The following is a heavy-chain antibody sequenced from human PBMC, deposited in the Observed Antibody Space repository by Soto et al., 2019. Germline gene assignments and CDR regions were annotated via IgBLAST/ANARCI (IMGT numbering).Heavy chain of an antibody. CDR1: GFTFSSYA. J-gene: IGHJ6*02. CDR3: ARDESQGDYSNYGGRVYYYYGMDV. CDR2: ISYDGSNK. V-gene: IGHV3-30-3*01. D-gene: IGHD4-4*01. Sequence: LRLSCAASGFTFSSYAMHWVRQAPGKGLEWVAVISYDGSNKYYADSVKGRFTISRDNSKNTLYLQMNSLRAEDTAVYYCARDESQGDYSNYGGRVYYYYGMDVWGQGTTVTVSS.